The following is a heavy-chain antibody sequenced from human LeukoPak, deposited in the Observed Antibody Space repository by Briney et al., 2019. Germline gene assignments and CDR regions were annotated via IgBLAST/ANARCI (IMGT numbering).Heavy chain of an antibody. CDR1: GFTFSSYA. Sequence: GGSLRLSCAASGFTFSSYAMSWVRQAPGKGLEWVSYTSSSSSTIYYADSVKGRFTISRDNAKNSLYLQMNSLRAEDTAVYYCARAGGIYYDSSGTPLSYWGQGTLVTVSS. D-gene: IGHD3-22*01. J-gene: IGHJ4*02. V-gene: IGHV3-48*04. CDR3: ARAGGIYYDSSGTPLSY. CDR2: TSSSSSTI.